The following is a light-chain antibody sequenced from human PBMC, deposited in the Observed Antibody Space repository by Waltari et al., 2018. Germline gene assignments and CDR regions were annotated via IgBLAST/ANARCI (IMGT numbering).Light chain of an antibody. CDR3: WSYAGSSTWV. V-gene: IGLV2-23*01. CDR2: EGS. CDR1: SSDVGSYNL. J-gene: IGLJ3*02. Sequence: QSALTQPASVSGSPGQSITISCTGTSSDVGSYNLVSWYQQHPGKAPKPRIYEGSKRPAGVSERFSGSKSGNTASLTISGLQAEDEADYYCWSYAGSSTWVFGGGTKLTVL.